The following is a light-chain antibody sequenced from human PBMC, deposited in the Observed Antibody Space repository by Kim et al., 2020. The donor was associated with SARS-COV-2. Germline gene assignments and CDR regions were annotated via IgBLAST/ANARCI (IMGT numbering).Light chain of an antibody. CDR1: SSNIGSNY. J-gene: IGLJ3*02. CDR3: AAWDDSLSGPV. V-gene: IGLV1-47*01. CDR2: RNN. Sequence: TQPPSASGTPGQRVTISCSGSSSNIGSNYVYWYQQLPGTAPKLLIHRNNQRPSGVPDRFSASKSGTSASLAISGLRSEDEADYYCAAWDDSLSGPVFGGGTQLTVL.